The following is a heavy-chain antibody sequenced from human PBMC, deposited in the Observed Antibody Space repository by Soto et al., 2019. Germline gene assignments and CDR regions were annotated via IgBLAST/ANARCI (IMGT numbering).Heavy chain of an antibody. CDR3: AICTAAASTFIYDY. D-gene: IGHD6-13*01. Sequence: GGSVRLSCAASGFSFSRYAMIWVRLALGKGLEWVSAISGSGGSTYYADSVKGRFTISRDKSKNTLYLQMNSLRAEDTAVYYCAICTAAASTFIYDYWGHGALLT. V-gene: IGHV3-23*01. CDR1: GFSFSRYA. CDR2: ISGSGGST. J-gene: IGHJ4*01.